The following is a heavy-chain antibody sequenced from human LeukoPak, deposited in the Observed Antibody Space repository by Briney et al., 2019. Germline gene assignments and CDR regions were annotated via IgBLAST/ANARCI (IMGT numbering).Heavy chain of an antibody. J-gene: IGHJ4*02. CDR1: GFTFGGHE. Sequence: GGSLRLSCAASGFTFGGHEMNWVRQAPGKGLEWLSYISTTGSTICYADSVKGRFTISRDNAKNSLYLQMNSLRVEDTAVYYCARADPYGDSTPDFWGQGTPVTVSS. CDR3: ARADPYGDSTPDF. CDR2: ISTTGSTI. V-gene: IGHV3-48*03. D-gene: IGHD4-17*01.